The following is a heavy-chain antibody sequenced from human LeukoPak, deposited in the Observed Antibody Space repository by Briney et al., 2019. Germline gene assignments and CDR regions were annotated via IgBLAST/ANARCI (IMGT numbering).Heavy chain of an antibody. V-gene: IGHV4-4*02. Sequence: SGTLSLTCAVSGGSISSSNWWSWVRQPPGKGLEWIGEIYHSGSTNYNPSLKSRVTISVDKSKNQFSLKLSSVTAADTAVYYCARVDYGQYNWFDPWGQGTLVTVSS. J-gene: IGHJ5*02. D-gene: IGHD4-17*01. CDR2: IYHSGST. CDR1: GGSISSSNW. CDR3: ARVDYGQYNWFDP.